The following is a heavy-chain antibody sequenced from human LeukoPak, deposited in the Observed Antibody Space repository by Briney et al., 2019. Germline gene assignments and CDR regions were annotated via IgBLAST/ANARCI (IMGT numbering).Heavy chain of an antibody. J-gene: IGHJ4*02. CDR2: FDPEDGEK. CDR1: GYTLTELS. Sequence: ASVKVSCKVCGYTLTELSMHWVRQAPGKGLEWMGGFDPEDGEKIYAQKFQGRVTMTEDTSTDTAYMELSSLRSEDTAVYYCATVLSGSYLGGSYFDYWGQGTLVTVSS. V-gene: IGHV1-24*01. D-gene: IGHD1-26*01. CDR3: ATVLSGSYLGGSYFDY.